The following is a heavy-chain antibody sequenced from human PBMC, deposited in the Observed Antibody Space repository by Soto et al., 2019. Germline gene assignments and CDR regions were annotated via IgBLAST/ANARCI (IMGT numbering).Heavy chain of an antibody. Sequence: QLQLQESGPGLVKPSETLSLTCTVSGGSISSSSYYWGWIRQPPGKGLEWIGSIYYSGSTYYNPSLKSRVTISVDTSKNQFSLKLSSVTAADTAVYYCATLVGATKEVSNWFDPWGQGTLVTVSS. CDR2: IYYSGST. V-gene: IGHV4-39*01. J-gene: IGHJ5*02. CDR3: ATLVGATKEVSNWFDP. D-gene: IGHD1-26*01. CDR1: GGSISSSSYY.